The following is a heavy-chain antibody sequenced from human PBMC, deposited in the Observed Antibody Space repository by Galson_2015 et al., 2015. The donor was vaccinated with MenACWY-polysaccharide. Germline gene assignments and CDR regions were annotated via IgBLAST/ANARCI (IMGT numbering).Heavy chain of an antibody. CDR1: GFTFSSYW. CDR2: IKKDGSGK. J-gene: IGHJ6*02. Sequence: FLRLSCAASGFTFSSYWMTWVRQAPGKGLEWVANIKKDGSGKYYVVSVKGRFTISRDNSKNSLYLQMHSLRAEDTAVYSCARGHYGMDVWGQGTTVTVSS. CDR3: ARGHYGMDV. V-gene: IGHV3-7*01.